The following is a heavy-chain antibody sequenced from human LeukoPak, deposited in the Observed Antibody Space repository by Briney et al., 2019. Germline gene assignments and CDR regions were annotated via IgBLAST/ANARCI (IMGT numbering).Heavy chain of an antibody. Sequence: PSETLSLTCTVSGGSISSSSYYWGWIRQPPGKGLEWIGSIYYSGSTYYNPSLKSRVTISVDTSKNQFSLKLSSVTAADTAVYYCARPGRYYDSRHAFDIWGQGTMVTVSS. D-gene: IGHD3-22*01. J-gene: IGHJ3*02. CDR3: ARPGRYYDSRHAFDI. V-gene: IGHV4-39*01. CDR1: GGSISSSSYY. CDR2: IYYSGST.